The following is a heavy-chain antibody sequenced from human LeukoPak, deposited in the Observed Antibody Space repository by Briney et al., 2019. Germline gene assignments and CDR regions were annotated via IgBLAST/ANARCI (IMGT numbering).Heavy chain of an antibody. CDR2: INPNSGGT. Sequence: GASVKVSCKAFGYTFTDYYMHWVRQAPGQGLEWMGWINPNSGGTNFAQKFQGRVTMTRDTSISTAYMELSRLRSDDTAVYYCAREDVVPVPAALEYWGQGTLVTVSS. CDR3: AREDVVPVPAALEY. CDR1: GYTFTDYY. J-gene: IGHJ4*02. V-gene: IGHV1-2*02. D-gene: IGHD2-2*01.